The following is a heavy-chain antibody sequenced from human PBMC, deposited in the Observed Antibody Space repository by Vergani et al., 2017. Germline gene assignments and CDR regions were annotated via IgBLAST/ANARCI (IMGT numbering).Heavy chain of an antibody. Sequence: EVQLVQSGAEVKKPGESLKISCKGSGYSFTRYWIGWVRQMPGKGLEWMGIIYPGDSDTTYSPSFQGQVTISAAKSISTAYLQWSSLKASDTAMYYCARQTVSVMRYCSGGSCYGMDVWGQGTTVTVSS. CDR3: ARQTVSVMRYCSGGSCYGMDV. CDR2: IYPGDSDT. CDR1: GYSFTRYW. J-gene: IGHJ6*02. V-gene: IGHV5-51*01. D-gene: IGHD2-15*01.